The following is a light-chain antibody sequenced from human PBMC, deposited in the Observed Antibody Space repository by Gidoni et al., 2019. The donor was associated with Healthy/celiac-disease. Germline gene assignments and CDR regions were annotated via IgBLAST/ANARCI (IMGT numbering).Light chain of an antibody. CDR2: DVS. Sequence: QSALTQPRSVSGSPGQPVTISCTGTSSDVGGYNYVPWYQQHPGKAPKLMIYDVSKRPSGVPDRCSGAKSGNTASLTISGLQAEDEADYYCCAYAGSYPVVFGGGTKLTVL. CDR1: SSDVGGYNY. CDR3: CAYAGSYPVV. V-gene: IGLV2-11*01. J-gene: IGLJ2*01.